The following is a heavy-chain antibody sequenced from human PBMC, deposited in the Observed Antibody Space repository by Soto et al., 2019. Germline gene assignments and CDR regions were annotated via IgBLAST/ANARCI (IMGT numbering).Heavy chain of an antibody. D-gene: IGHD3-10*01. CDR1: GYTFTSYG. J-gene: IGHJ5*02. V-gene: IGHV1-18*01. CDR3: ARNYGSGREVGWFDP. Sequence: ASVKVSCKASGYTFTSYGISWVRQAPGQGLEWMGWISAYNGNTNYAQKLQGRVTMTTDTSTSTAYMELRSLRSDDTAVYYCARNYGSGREVGWFDPWGQGTLVTVSS. CDR2: ISAYNGNT.